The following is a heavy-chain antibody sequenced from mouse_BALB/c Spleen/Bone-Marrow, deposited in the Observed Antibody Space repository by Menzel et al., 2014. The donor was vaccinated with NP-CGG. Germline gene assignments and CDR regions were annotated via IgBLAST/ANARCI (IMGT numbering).Heavy chain of an antibody. CDR1: GYAFSSSW. V-gene: IGHV1-82*01. CDR3: ARSDGYRDMDY. CDR2: IYPGDGDT. Sequence: QVQLQQSGPELVKPGASVKISCKASGYAFSSSWMNWVKLRPGQGLEWIGRIYPGDGDTKYNGKFKGKATLTADKSSSTAYMQLSSLTSVDSAVYFCARSDGYRDMDYWGQGTSVTVSS. D-gene: IGHD2-3*01. J-gene: IGHJ4*01.